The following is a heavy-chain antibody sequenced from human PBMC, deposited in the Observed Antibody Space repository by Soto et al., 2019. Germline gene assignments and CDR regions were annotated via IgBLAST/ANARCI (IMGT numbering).Heavy chain of an antibody. V-gene: IGHV3-33*01. Sequence: PGGYLRLSCAAYGFTFSSDGMHWVRQAPGKGLEWVAVIWYDGSNKYYADSVKGRFTISRDNSKNTLYLQMNSLRAEDTAVYYCARGGDNFFDSSGRVFCDVFDFCRRGSMV. CDR2: IWYDGSNK. D-gene: IGHD3-22*01. CDR3: ARGGDNFFDSSGRVFCDVFDF. CDR1: GFTFSSDG. J-gene: IGHJ3*01.